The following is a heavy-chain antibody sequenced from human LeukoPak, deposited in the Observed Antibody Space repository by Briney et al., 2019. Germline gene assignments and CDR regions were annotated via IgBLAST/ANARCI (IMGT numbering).Heavy chain of an antibody. V-gene: IGHV4-59*01. CDR1: GDSIRTYY. Sequence: PSETLSLTCSVSGDSIRTYYWSWIRQPPGKGLEWSGYIIDTGSTNYKPSLKTRLTMSVDVSKNQISLKLSSVTAADTAVYYCARSSLTGGWFDPWGQGTLVTVSS. D-gene: IGHD7-27*01. CDR2: IIDTGST. J-gene: IGHJ5*02. CDR3: ARSSLTGGWFDP.